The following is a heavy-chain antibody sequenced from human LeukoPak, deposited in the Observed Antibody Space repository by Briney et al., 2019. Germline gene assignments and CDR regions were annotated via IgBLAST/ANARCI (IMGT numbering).Heavy chain of an antibody. CDR1: GASISSGVSY. Sequence: SQTLSLTCTVSGASISSGVSYWSWIRQHPGKGLEWLGYIYFSGSTYYNPSLMGRLTFSVDTSQIQFSLKLSSVTAADTAVYYCAATFCSGAFCYSGIPLGYWGQGTLVTVSS. CDR2: IYFSGST. CDR3: AATFCSGAFCYSGIPLGY. J-gene: IGHJ4*02. V-gene: IGHV4-31*03. D-gene: IGHD2-15*01.